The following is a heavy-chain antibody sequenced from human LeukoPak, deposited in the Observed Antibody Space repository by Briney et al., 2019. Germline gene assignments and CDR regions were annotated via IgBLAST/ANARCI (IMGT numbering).Heavy chain of an antibody. Sequence: GGSLRLSCAASGFTFSSYGMHWVRQAPGKGLEWVAVIWYDGSNKYYADSVKGRFTISRDNSKNTLYLQMNSLRAEDTAVYYCXXXDVDTAMYDYWGQGTLVTVSS. CDR2: IWYDGSNK. CDR1: GFTFSSYG. D-gene: IGHD5-18*01. J-gene: IGHJ4*02. CDR3: XXXDVDTAMYDY. V-gene: IGHV3-33*08.